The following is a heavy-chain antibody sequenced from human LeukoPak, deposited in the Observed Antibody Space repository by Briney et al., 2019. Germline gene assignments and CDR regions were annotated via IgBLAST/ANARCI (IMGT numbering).Heavy chain of an antibody. CDR1: GFRFNNYA. V-gene: IGHV3-30*04. D-gene: IGHD5-18*01. Sequence: GGSLRLSCAASGFRFNNYAMHWVRQPPGTGLEWVAVISMDGIQEYYADSVKGRFSISRDNSKNTLYLRMNSLRSEDTAVYYCAREVYSYALDALDLWGQGTMVTVSS. CDR3: AREVYSYALDALDL. J-gene: IGHJ3*01. CDR2: ISMDGIQE.